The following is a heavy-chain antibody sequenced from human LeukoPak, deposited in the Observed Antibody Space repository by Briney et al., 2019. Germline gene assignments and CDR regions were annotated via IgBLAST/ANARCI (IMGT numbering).Heavy chain of an antibody. J-gene: IGHJ2*01. CDR3: ARAYCGGDCYSVLTTRFALLWYFDL. D-gene: IGHD2-21*02. Sequence: SETLSLTCTVSGGSIGSYYWSWVRQPPGKGLEWIGYTYNSKYYSGNTNYNPSLKSRVTISLDTSKKQFSLKLSSVTAADTAVYYCARAYCGGDCYSVLTTRFALLWYFDLWGRGTLVTVSS. CDR1: GGSIGSYY. V-gene: IGHV4-59*12. CDR2: TYNSKYYSGNT.